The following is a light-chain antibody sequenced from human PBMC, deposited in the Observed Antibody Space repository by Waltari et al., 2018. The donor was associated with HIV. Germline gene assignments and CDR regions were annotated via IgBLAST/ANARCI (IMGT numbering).Light chain of an antibody. CDR3: ASYTSTSTLV. Sequence: QSALPPPASVSGSLAQSTTLACIGTRSDIAPSNYVSWYQHHPDKAPRLVMYDANSRPSGVPFRFSGSKSGNTASLTISGLQAEDEADYYCASYTSTSTLVFGGGTKVTVL. V-gene: IGLV2-14*01. CDR1: RSDIAPSNY. CDR2: DAN. J-gene: IGLJ3*02.